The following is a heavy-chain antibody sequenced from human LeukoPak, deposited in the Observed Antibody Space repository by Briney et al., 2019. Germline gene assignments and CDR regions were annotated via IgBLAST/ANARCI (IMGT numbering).Heavy chain of an antibody. V-gene: IGHV3-21*01. CDR1: GFTFSSYS. D-gene: IGHD4-17*01. CDR2: ISSSSSYI. J-gene: IGHJ3*02. Sequence: GGSLRLSCAASGFTFSSYSMNWVRQAPGKGLEWVSSISSSSSYIYYADSVKGRFTISRDNAKNSLYLQMNSLRAEDTAVYYCAREYGDYSGAFDIWGQGTMVTVSS. CDR3: AREYGDYSGAFDI.